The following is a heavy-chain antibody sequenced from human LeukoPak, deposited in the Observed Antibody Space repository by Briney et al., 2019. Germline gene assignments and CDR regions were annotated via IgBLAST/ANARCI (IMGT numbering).Heavy chain of an antibody. CDR1: GFTFSTYS. D-gene: IGHD6-19*01. CDR2: IYPSGDST. V-gene: IGHV3-23*01. CDR3: AKDVVPDSGWDLDY. J-gene: IGHJ4*02. Sequence: GGSLRLSCAASGFTFSTYSMTWVRQGPGKGLEWVSSIYPSGDSTFYADSVKGRFTISRDNSKNTLYLQMSSLRTEDTAIYYCAKDVVPDSGWDLDYWGQGTLVTVSS.